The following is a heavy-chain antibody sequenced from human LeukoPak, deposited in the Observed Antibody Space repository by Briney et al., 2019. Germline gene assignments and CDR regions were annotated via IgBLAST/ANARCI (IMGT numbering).Heavy chain of an antibody. CDR1: GFTFSSYS. J-gene: IGHJ5*02. CDR3: ASLSETDFPGNWFDP. D-gene: IGHD2-21*02. Sequence: GGSLRLSCAASGFTFSSYSMNWVRQAPGKGLEWVSSISSSSSYIYYADSVKGRFTISRDNAKNSLYLQMNSLRAEDTAVYYCASLSETDFPGNWFDPWGQGILVTVSS. CDR2: ISSSSSYI. V-gene: IGHV3-21*01.